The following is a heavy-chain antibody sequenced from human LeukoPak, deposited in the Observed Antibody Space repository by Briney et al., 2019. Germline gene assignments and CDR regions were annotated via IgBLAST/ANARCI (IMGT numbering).Heavy chain of an antibody. V-gene: IGHV4-59*08. CDR2: IYYSGST. D-gene: IGHD3/OR15-3a*01. J-gene: IGHJ5*02. CDR1: GYSINNYY. Sequence: PSETLSPTCTVSGYSINNYYWSWIRQSPGKGLEWIGYIYYSGSTNYNPSLKSRVTMSVDTSKTQFSLKLTSVTAADTAVYYCARRDSRWFDPWGQGTLVTVSS. CDR3: ARRDSRWFDP.